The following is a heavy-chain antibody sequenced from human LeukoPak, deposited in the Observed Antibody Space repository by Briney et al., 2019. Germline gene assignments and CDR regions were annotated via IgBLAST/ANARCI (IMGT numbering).Heavy chain of an antibody. J-gene: IGHJ4*02. CDR3: ARGSGSSGWLVDY. CDR2: MSYDGSNK. CDR1: GFSFSRSA. V-gene: IGHV3-30*04. Sequence: PGGSLRLSCTASGFSFSRSAMHWVRQAPGTGLEWVTVMSYDGSNKYYRDSVQGRFTISRDNSKNTLYLQMNSLKIEDTAVYYCARGSGSSGWLVDYWGQGTLVFVSS. D-gene: IGHD6-19*01.